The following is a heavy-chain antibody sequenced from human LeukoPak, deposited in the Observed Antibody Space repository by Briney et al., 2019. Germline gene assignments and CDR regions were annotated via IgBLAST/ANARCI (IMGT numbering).Heavy chain of an antibody. CDR1: GFTFSSYS. Sequence: GGSLRLSCAASGFTFSSYSMNWVRQAPGKGLEWVSSISSSSSYIYYADSVKGRFTISRDNAENSLSVQMTTLRAEDTAVYYCARLFWNGYYPISFDHYYGMDVWGQGTTVTVSS. J-gene: IGHJ6*02. D-gene: IGHD3-3*01. V-gene: IGHV3-21*01. CDR2: ISSSSSYI. CDR3: ARLFWNGYYPISFDHYYGMDV.